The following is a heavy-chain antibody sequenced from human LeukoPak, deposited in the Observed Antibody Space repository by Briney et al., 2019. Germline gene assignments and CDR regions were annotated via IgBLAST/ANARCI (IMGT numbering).Heavy chain of an antibody. CDR1: GFTFSSYA. CDR3: AKDRTEYDSSGYQDY. CDR2: ISGSGGST. V-gene: IGHV3-23*01. Sequence: PGGSLRLSCAASGFTFSSYAMSWVRQAPGKGLEWVSAISGSGGSTYYADSVKGRFTISRDNSKNTLYLQMNSLRAEDTAVYYCAKDRTEYDSSGYQDYWGQGTLVTVSS. D-gene: IGHD3-22*01. J-gene: IGHJ4*02.